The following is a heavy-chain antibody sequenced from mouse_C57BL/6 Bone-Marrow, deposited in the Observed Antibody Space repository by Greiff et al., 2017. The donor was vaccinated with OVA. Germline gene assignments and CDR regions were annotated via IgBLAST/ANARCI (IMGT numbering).Heavy chain of an antibody. D-gene: IGHD4-1*01. CDR3: ARDETGRGEY. V-gene: IGHV1-58*01. CDR1: GYTFTSYG. CDR2: IYIGTGYT. Sequence: EVQLQQSGAELVRPGSSVKMSCKTSGYTFTSYGINWVKQRPGQGLEWIGYIYIGTGYTEYNEKFKGKATLTSDTSSSTAYMQLSSLTSEDSAIYFCARDETGRGEYWGQGTSVTVSS. J-gene: IGHJ4*01.